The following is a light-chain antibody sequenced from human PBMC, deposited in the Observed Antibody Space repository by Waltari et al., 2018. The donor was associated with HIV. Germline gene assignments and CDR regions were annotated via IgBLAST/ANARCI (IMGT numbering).Light chain of an antibody. Sequence: QSALTQPASVSGSPGQSITIPCTGTSSDVGGSNYVSWYQQHPGKAPKLMIYDVSKRPSGVSNRFSGSKSGNTASLTISGLQAEDEADYYCSSYTSSRGVFGTGTKVTVL. CDR1: SSDVGGSNY. CDR3: SSYTSSRGV. J-gene: IGLJ1*01. V-gene: IGLV2-14*01. CDR2: DVS.